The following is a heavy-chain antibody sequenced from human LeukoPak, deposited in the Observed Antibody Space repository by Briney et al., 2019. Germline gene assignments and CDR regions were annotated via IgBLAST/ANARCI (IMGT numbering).Heavy chain of an antibody. J-gene: IGHJ4*02. Sequence: PGGSLRLSCAASGFTFSNCAMNWVRQAPGKGLEWVSVISGSGSNTYYADSVKGRFTISRDNSKNTLYLQVNSLRAEDTAVYYCAKLCTNGVCPFDYWGQGTLVTVSS. V-gene: IGHV3-23*01. CDR1: GFTFSNCA. CDR3: AKLCTNGVCPFDY. CDR2: ISGSGSNT. D-gene: IGHD2-8*01.